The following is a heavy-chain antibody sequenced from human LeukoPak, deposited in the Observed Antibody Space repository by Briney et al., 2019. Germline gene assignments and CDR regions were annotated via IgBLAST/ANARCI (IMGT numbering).Heavy chain of an antibody. CDR2: IYYSGST. V-gene: IGHV4-39*07. Sequence: SETLSLTCTVSGGSISSSSYYWGWIRQPPGKGLEWIGSIYYSGSTYYNPSLKSRVTISVDTSKNQFSLKLSSVTAADTAVYYCASLYSSSGFHWGQGTLVTVSS. J-gene: IGHJ4*02. CDR1: GGSISSSSYY. D-gene: IGHD6-6*01. CDR3: ASLYSSSGFH.